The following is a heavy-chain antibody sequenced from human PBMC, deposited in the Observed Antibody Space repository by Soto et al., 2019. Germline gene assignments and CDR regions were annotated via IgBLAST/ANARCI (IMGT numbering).Heavy chain of an antibody. V-gene: IGHV4-59*12. CDR2: VYYSGST. D-gene: IGHD2-2*01. CDR3: ARVRTEYAGLDY. J-gene: IGHJ4*02. CDR1: GGSISSYY. Sequence: SEILSLTCTVCGGSISSYYWSWIRQPPGKGLEWIGYVYYSGSTNYNPSLKSRVAISLDTSKNQFSLRLTSVTAADTAVSFCARVRTEYAGLDYWGQGTLVTVSS.